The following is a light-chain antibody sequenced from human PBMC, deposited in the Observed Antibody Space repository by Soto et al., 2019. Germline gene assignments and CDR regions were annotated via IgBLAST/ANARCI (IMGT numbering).Light chain of an antibody. CDR2: DVS. Sequence: QSALTQPASVSGSPGQSITISCTGTSSDVGGYNYVSWYQQHPGKAPKLMIYDVSNRPSGVSNRFSGSKSGNTASLTISGLQAEDEADYYCRSYTSSSTILYGFGTGTKVTVL. CDR3: RSYTSSSTILYG. J-gene: IGLJ1*01. V-gene: IGLV2-14*01. CDR1: SSDVGGYNY.